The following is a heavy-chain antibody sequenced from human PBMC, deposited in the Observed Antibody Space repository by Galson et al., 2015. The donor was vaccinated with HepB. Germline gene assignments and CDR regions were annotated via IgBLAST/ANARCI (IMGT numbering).Heavy chain of an antibody. CDR3: ARPTADLVTMVRGVMTQNWFDP. V-gene: IGHV1-18*01. D-gene: IGHD3-10*01. CDR1: GYTYTSYG. Sequence: SVKVSCKASGYTYTSYGISWVRQAPGQGLEWMGWISAYNGNTNYAQKLQGRVTMTTDTSTSTAYMELRSLRSDDTAVYYCARPTADLVTMVRGVMTQNWFDPWGQGTLVTVSS. J-gene: IGHJ5*02. CDR2: ISAYNGNT.